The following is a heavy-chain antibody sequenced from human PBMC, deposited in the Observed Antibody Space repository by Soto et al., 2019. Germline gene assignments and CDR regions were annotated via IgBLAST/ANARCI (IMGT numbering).Heavy chain of an antibody. V-gene: IGHV3-30*18. CDR3: AKDKHIVVVTAPFDY. CDR1: GFTFSSYG. Sequence: QVQLVESGGGVVQPGRSLRLSCAASGFTFSSYGMHGVRQAPGKGLEWVAVISYDGSNKYYADSAKGRFTISRDNSKNTLYLQLNSLRAEDTAVYYCAKDKHIVVVTAPFDYWGQGTLVTVS. D-gene: IGHD2-21*02. CDR2: ISYDGSNK. J-gene: IGHJ4*02.